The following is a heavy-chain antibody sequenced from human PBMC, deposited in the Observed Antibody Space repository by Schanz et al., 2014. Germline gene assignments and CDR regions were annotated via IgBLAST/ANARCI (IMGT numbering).Heavy chain of an antibody. J-gene: IGHJ1*01. Sequence: VQLLDSGGGLVQPGGSLRLSCAASGFTFSTYAMSWVRQVPGKGLEWLSYIATSSSTRHYADSVKGRVTISRDNAKNSVSLQMRRLRVEDTAVYYCASGVHVSSLQKGLQFWGRGTLVIVSS. CDR3: ASGVHVSSLQKGLQF. D-gene: IGHD3-10*01. CDR1: GFTFSTYA. CDR2: IATSSSTR. V-gene: IGHV3-48*01.